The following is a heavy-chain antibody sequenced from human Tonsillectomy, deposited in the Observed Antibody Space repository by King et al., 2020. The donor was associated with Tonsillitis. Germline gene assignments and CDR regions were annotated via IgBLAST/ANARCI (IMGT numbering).Heavy chain of an antibody. Sequence: VQLVESGGGLVKPGGSLRLSCAASGFTFSSNSMNWVRQAPGKGLDGVSSISSSGTNTYYAESVKGRFTISRDNAKNSLYLQMNSLRAEDTAVYYCAGDDSSGWYSSYWGQGTLVTVSS. CDR3: AGDDSSGWYSSY. J-gene: IGHJ4*02. CDR2: ISSSGTNT. V-gene: IGHV3-21*01. CDR1: GFTFSSNS. D-gene: IGHD6-19*01.